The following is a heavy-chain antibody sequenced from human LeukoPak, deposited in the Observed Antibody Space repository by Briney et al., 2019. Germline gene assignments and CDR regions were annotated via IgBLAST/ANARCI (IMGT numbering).Heavy chain of an antibody. V-gene: IGHV3-66*04. CDR1: GFTVSSNY. Sequence: GGSLRLSCAASGFTVSSNYMSWVRQAPGKGLEWVSVIYSGGSTYYADSVKGRFTISRDNAKNSLYLQMNSLRAEDTAVYYCARLYSIGMDVWGQGTTVTVSS. CDR2: IYSGGST. D-gene: IGHD2-15*01. J-gene: IGHJ6*02. CDR3: ARLYSIGMDV.